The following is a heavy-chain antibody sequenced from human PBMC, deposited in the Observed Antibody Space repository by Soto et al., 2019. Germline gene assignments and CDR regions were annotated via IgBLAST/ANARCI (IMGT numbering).Heavy chain of an antibody. Sequence: GGSLRLSCAASGFTFSSYSMNWVRQAPGKGLEWVSYISSSSSTIYYADSVKGRFTISRDNAKNSLYLQMNSLRDEDTAVYYCARDKYSGYDYGDYYYGMDVWGQGTTVTVSS. CDR1: GFTFSSYS. CDR3: ARDKYSGYDYGDYYYGMDV. J-gene: IGHJ6*02. CDR2: ISSSSSTI. D-gene: IGHD5-12*01. V-gene: IGHV3-48*02.